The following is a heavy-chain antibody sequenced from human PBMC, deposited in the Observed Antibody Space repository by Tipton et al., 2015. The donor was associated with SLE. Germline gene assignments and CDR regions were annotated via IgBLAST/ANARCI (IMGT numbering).Heavy chain of an antibody. CDR3: ARWDVGYTTNGERFDC. J-gene: IGHJ4*02. Sequence: TLSLTCTVSGGFIGRSTYYWSWIRQFPGKGLEWIGYIHDSGSTYYNPSLQSRANISPGTSASQFSLHLTSVTAADTAVYFCARWDVGYTTNGERFDCSSQRPPVTASS. CDR1: GGFIGRSTYY. D-gene: IGHD2-15*01. V-gene: IGHV4-31*03. CDR2: IHDSGST.